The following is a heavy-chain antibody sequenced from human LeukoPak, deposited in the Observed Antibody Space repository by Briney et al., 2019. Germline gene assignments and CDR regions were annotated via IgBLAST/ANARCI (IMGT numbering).Heavy chain of an antibody. V-gene: IGHV3-74*01. Sequence: PGGSLRLSCAASGFTFSNYWMHWVRQAPGKGLVWVSRINPDGGRIGYADSVQGRFTISRDNAKNTVYLQMNSLRAEDTAVYYCARVGTGSWYFDLWGRGTLVTFSS. J-gene: IGHJ2*01. CDR1: GFTFSNYW. CDR2: INPDGGRI. D-gene: IGHD3-10*01. CDR3: ARVGTGSWYFDL.